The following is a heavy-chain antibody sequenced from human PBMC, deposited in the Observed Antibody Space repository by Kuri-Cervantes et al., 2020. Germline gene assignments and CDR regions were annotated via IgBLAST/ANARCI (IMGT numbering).Heavy chain of an antibody. V-gene: IGHV3-30-3*01. CDR3: ASSETSGSYWEYYYYGMDV. CDR2: ISYDGSNK. CDR1: GFTFSSYA. J-gene: IGHJ6*02. Sequence: GGSLRLSCAASGFTFSSYAMHWVRQAPGKGLEWVAVISYDGSNKYYADSVKGRFTISRDNSKNTLYLQMNSLRAEDTAVYYCASSETSGSYWEYYYYGMDVWGQGTTVTVSS. D-gene: IGHD1-26*01.